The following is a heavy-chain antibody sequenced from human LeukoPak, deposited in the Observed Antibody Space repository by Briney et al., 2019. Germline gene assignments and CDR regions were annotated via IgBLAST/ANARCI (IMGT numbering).Heavy chain of an antibody. J-gene: IGHJ4*02. CDR2: IRPSDGST. CDR1: GFTFNNYP. D-gene: IGHD6-19*01. V-gene: IGHV3-23*01. Sequence: GGSLRLSCAASGFTFNNYPMTWVRHAPGKGLEWVSAIRPSDGSTFYADSVMGRFTISRDSSKNTLYLQMNSLRAEDTALYYCAKLTSGWFEDFWGQGTLVTVSS. CDR3: AKLTSGWFEDF.